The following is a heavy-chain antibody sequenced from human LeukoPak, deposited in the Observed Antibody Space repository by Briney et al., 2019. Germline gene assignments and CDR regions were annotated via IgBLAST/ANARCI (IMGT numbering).Heavy chain of an antibody. CDR3: AKVKTSGTYSFDY. CDR2: ITGSGDVT. CDR1: GFTFNTFG. D-gene: IGHD1-26*01. J-gene: IGHJ4*02. V-gene: IGHV3-23*01. Sequence: TGGSLRLSCAASGFTFNTFGMTWVRQAPGKGLEWVSSITGSGDVTFYADSVKGRFTISRDNSNNTLYLQMNSLRAEDTALYYCAKVKTSGTYSFDYWGQGTLVTVSS.